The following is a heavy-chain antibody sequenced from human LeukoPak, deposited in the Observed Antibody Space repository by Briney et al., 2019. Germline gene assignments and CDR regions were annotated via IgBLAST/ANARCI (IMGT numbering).Heavy chain of an antibody. CDR1: GFTLSLAW. Sequence: GGSLRLSCATSGFTLSLAWMHWVRQAPGKGLEWVSRIKYDGSYTNYADSVKGRFTISRDNARNTLSLHRISLGAEDTAVYFCVRDGDAYNFDFWGQGVLVTVSS. D-gene: IGHD5-24*01. CDR3: VRDGDAYNFDF. CDR2: IKYDGSYT. V-gene: IGHV3-74*01. J-gene: IGHJ4*02.